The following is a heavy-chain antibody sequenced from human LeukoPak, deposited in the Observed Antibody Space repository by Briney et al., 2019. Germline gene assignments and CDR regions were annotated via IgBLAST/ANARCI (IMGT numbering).Heavy chain of an antibody. Sequence: GGSLRLSCAASGFTFSSYSMHWVRQAPGKGLEWVAVISDDGNNKYYADSVKGRFTISRDNSKNTLYLQMNSLRAEDTAVYYCAKDTRGYGDYIGYWGQGTLVTVSS. CDR3: AKDTRGYGDYIGY. V-gene: IGHV3-30-3*01. CDR1: GFTFSSYS. CDR2: ISDDGNNK. D-gene: IGHD4-17*01. J-gene: IGHJ4*02.